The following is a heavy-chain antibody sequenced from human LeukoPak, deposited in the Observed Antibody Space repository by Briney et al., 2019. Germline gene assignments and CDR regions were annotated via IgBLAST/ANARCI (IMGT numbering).Heavy chain of an antibody. Sequence: NPGGSLRLSCEASGFSFRDYAMSWVRQAPGKGLEWVSYISSSGGTIYFADSVKDRFTISRDNAKNSLDLQMNSLRAEDTAMYYCARAAVVTSPFDYWGQGTLVTVSS. J-gene: IGHJ4*02. CDR3: ARAAVVTSPFDY. CDR2: ISSSGGTI. D-gene: IGHD4-23*01. V-gene: IGHV3-11*01. CDR1: GFSFRDYA.